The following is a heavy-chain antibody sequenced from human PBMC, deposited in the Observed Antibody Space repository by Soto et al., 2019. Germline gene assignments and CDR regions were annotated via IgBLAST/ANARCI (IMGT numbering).Heavy chain of an antibody. J-gene: IGHJ4*02. CDR2: INPRGGST. CDR3: ARADRDYADFDY. V-gene: IGHV1-46*01. CDR1: GYTFTSYF. D-gene: IGHD4-17*01. Sequence: ASVKVSCKASGYTFTSYFMHWVRQAPGQGLEWMGIINPRGGSTSNAQTFQGRVTMTRDTSTSTVYMELSSLRSDDTAVYYCARADRDYADFDYWGQGPLVTVSS.